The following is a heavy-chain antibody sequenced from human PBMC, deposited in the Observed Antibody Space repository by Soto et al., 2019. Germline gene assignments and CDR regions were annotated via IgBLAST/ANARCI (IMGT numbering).Heavy chain of an antibody. CDR3: ASAVYGAGSYYSSPYYGMDV. Sequence: QVQLVQSGAEVKKPGSSVKVSCKASGGTFSSYAISWVRQAPGQGLEWMGGIIPIFGTANYAQKFQGRVTIPADESTSTAYMELSSLRSEDTAVYYCASAVYGAGSYYSSPYYGMDVWGQGTTVTVS. D-gene: IGHD3-10*01. CDR2: IIPIFGTA. V-gene: IGHV1-69*12. CDR1: GGTFSSYA. J-gene: IGHJ6*02.